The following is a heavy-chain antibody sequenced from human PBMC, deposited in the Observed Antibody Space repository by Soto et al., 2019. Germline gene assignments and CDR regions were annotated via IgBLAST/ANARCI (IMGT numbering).Heavy chain of an antibody. D-gene: IGHD3-10*01. Sequence: QVQVVQSGVEVRRPGSSMKVSCKASGDTFKNCVTSWVRQAPGQGLEWMGGIIPLFGTTDFAQRFQGRLTITTDESTTTAYMELSRLRSEDTATYYCAAELGFGKLSVVWGQGTTVIVSS. V-gene: IGHV1-69*01. CDR3: AAELGFGKLSVV. J-gene: IGHJ6*02. CDR1: GDTFKNCV. CDR2: IIPLFGTT.